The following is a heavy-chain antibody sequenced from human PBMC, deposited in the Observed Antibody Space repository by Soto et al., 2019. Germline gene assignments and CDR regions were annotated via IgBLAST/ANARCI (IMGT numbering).Heavy chain of an antibody. CDR1: GFTFSSYW. CDR2: INTDGSST. Sequence: EVQLVESGGGLVQPGGSLRLSCAASGFTFSSYWMHWVRQAPGKGLVWVSRINTDGSSTSYADSVKGRFTISRDNAKNMVYLQMNSLRAEDTAVYYCARFRVDGDYVPWGQGTLATVSS. J-gene: IGHJ5*02. CDR3: ARFRVDGDYVP. D-gene: IGHD4-17*01. V-gene: IGHV3-74*01.